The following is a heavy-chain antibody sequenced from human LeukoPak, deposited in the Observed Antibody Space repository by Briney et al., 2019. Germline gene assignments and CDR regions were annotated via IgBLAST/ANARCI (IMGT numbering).Heavy chain of an antibody. D-gene: IGHD2-15*01. J-gene: IGHJ4*02. CDR2: ISWNSGSI. CDR1: GFTFDDYA. V-gene: IGHV3-9*01. CDR3: AKASLGYGSGGSCFFDY. Sequence: PGGSLRLSCAASGFTFDDYAMHWVRQAPGKGLEWVSGISWNSGSIGYADSVKGRFTISRDNAKNSLYLQMNSLRAEDTALYYCAKASLGYGSGGSCFFDYWGQGTQVTVSS.